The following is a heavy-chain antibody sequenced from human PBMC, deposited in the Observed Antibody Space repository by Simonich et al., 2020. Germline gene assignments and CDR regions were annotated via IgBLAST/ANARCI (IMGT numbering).Heavy chain of an antibody. CDR3: AKDVAAAGTEYFQH. D-gene: IGHD6-13*01. CDR2: ISWKSGSR. J-gene: IGHJ1*01. V-gene: IGHV3-9*01. CDR1: GFTFDDYA. Sequence: EVQLVESGGGLVQPGRSLRLSCAASGFTFDDYAMHWVRQAPGKGLECVSGISWKSGSRGYADSVKGRFTISRDNAKNSLYLQMNSLRAEDTALYYCAKDVAAAGTEYFQHWGQGTLVTVSS.